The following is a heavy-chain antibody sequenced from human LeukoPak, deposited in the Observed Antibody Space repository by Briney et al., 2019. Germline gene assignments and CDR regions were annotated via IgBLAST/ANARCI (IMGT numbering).Heavy chain of an antibody. J-gene: IGHJ4*02. CDR2: IYYSGST. CDR1: SGSISLYY. V-gene: IGHV4-59*01. CDR3: AREEYSSSWYDY. D-gene: IGHD6-13*01. Sequence: SETLSLTCTVSSGSISLYYWSWIRQPPGKGLEWIGYIYYSGSTNYNPSLKSRVTISVDTSKNQFSLKLSSVTAADTAVYYCAREEYSSSWYDYWGQGTLVTVSS.